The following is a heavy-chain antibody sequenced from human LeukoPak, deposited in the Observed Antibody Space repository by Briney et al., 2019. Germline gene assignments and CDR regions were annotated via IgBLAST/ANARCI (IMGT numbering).Heavy chain of an antibody. D-gene: IGHD3-9*01. Sequence: SETLSLTCTVSGGSISSTTYYWGWIRQPPGKGVEWIGSIYYSGSTYYNPSLKSRITISVDTSKNQFSLKLNSVTAADTAVYYCARTLRANHYDILTGYFDYWGQGTLVTVSS. CDR3: ARTLRANHYDILTGYFDY. CDR1: GGSISSTTYY. CDR2: IYYSGST. V-gene: IGHV4-39*01. J-gene: IGHJ4*02.